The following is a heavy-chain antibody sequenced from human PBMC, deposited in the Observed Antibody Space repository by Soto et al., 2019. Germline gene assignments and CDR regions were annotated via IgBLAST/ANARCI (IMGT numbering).Heavy chain of an antibody. CDR1: GCSISSSGYY. J-gene: IGHJ4*02. V-gene: IGHV4-39*01. CDR3: ARQFSVYGDYGRYFDF. Sequence: PSETLSLTCTVSGCSISSSGYYWGWIRQPPGKGLEWIGTIYYSGSTYYNPSLKSRVTISVDTSKNQFSLKLSSVTAAGTAVYYCARQFSVYGDYGRYFDFWGQGTLVTVSS. CDR2: IYYSGST. D-gene: IGHD4-17*01.